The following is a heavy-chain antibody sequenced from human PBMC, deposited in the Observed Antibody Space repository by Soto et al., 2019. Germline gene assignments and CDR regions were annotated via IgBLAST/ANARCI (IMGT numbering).Heavy chain of an antibody. Sequence: QVQLQESGPGLVKPSGTLSLTCAVSSGSISSSNWWSWVRQPPGKGLEWIGEIYHSGSTNYNPSLMSRVTISVDMSKNQFSLKQSSVTAADTAVYYCARGRHRNHYYYYMDVWGKGTTVTVSS. J-gene: IGHJ6*03. V-gene: IGHV4-4*02. CDR2: IYHSGST. CDR1: SGSISSSNW. CDR3: ARGRHRNHYYYYMDV. D-gene: IGHD6-6*01.